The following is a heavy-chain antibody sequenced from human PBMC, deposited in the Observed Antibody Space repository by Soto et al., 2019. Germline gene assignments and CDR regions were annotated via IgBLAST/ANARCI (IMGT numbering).Heavy chain of an antibody. V-gene: IGHV3-48*02. CDR1: GFTFSNYA. CDR2: ISHKSSAI. CDR3: ARDPYSSTIVTIMDY. Sequence: PGGSLRLSCAASGFTFSNYAMDWVRQAPGKGLEWVSYISHKSSAIYHADSVKGRFTISRDNAKNSLYLQMNSLRDEDTAVYYCARDPYSSTIVTIMDYWGQGTLVAVSS. D-gene: IGHD4-17*01. J-gene: IGHJ4*02.